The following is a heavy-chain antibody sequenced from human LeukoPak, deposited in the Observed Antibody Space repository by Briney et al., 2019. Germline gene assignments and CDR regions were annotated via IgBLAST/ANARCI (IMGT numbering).Heavy chain of an antibody. D-gene: IGHD6-19*01. J-gene: IGHJ4*02. V-gene: IGHV3-11*01. CDR3: ASVLNSSFFH. CDR1: GFTFSDYY. Sequence: GGSLRLSCAASGFTFSDYYMTWIRQAPGKGLEWISYINRDGSINYYADSVKGRFTISRDNAKNSLYLQMNSLRAEDTAVYYCASVLNSSFFHWGQGSLVTVTS. CDR2: INRDGSIN.